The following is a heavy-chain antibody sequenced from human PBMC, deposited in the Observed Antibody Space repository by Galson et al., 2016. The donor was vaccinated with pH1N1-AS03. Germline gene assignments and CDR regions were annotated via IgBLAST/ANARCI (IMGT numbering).Heavy chain of an antibody. CDR1: GGTFNTYA. Sequence: SVKVSCKASGGTFNTYAISWVRQAPGQGLEWMGRIIPMCNIPDYAQKFQVRVTITADKSTNTAYMELTNLRSDDTALYYCAKGYSATPSGTFDIWGQGTMVTVSS. D-gene: IGHD2-15*01. J-gene: IGHJ3*02. V-gene: IGHV1-69*04. CDR3: AKGYSATPSGTFDI. CDR2: IIPMCNIP.